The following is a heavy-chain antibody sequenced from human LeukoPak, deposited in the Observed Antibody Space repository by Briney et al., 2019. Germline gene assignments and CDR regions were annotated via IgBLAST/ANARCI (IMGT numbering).Heavy chain of an antibody. J-gene: IGHJ4*02. Sequence: SVKVSCKASGGTFSSYAISWVRQAPGQGLEWMGGIIPIFGTANYAQKFQGRVTITADESTSTAYMELSSMRSEDTAVYYCASQWTVTTSRFDYWGQGTLVTVSS. CDR2: IIPIFGTA. CDR3: ASQWTVTTSRFDY. CDR1: GGTFSSYA. V-gene: IGHV1-69*13. D-gene: IGHD4-17*01.